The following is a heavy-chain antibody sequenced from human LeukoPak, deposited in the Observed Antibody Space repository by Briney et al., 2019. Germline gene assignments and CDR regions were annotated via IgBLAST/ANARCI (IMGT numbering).Heavy chain of an antibody. D-gene: IGHD5-18*01. V-gene: IGHV4-61*01. CDR1: GGSISSDNYY. CDR2: IYYSGST. Sequence: TLSLTCTVSGGSISSDNYYWSWILRPPGKGLEWIGYIYYSGSTNYNPSLKSRVTISVDTSKNQFSLKLSSVTAADTAVYYCARGPWDTAMVKFDYWGQGTLVTVSS. CDR3: ARGPWDTAMVKFDY. J-gene: IGHJ4*02.